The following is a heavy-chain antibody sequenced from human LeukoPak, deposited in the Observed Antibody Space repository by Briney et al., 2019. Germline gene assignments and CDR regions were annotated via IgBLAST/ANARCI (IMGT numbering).Heavy chain of an antibody. CDR3: ATDRAANGRAGEFDY. V-gene: IGHV1-24*01. D-gene: IGHD1-26*01. J-gene: IGHJ4*02. CDR1: GYTLTELS. CDR2: FDPEDGET. Sequence: ASVKVSCKVSGYTLTELSTHWVRQAPGKGLEWMGGFDPEDGETIYAQKFQGRVTMTEDTSTDTAYMELSSLRSEDTAVYYCATDRAANGRAGEFDYWGQGTLVTVSS.